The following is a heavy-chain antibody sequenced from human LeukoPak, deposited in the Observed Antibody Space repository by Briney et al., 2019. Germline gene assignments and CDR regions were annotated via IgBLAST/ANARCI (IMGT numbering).Heavy chain of an antibody. CDR2: IYYSGST. CDR3: ARHTPGGSVNSFDY. CDR1: GGSISSSSYH. D-gene: IGHD2-15*01. V-gene: IGHV4-39*07. J-gene: IGHJ4*02. Sequence: SETLSLTCTVSGGSISSSSYHWGWIRQPPGKGLEWIGSIYYSGSTYYNPSLKSRVTISVDTSKNQFSLKLSSVTAADTAVYYCARHTPGGSVNSFDYWGQGTLVTISS.